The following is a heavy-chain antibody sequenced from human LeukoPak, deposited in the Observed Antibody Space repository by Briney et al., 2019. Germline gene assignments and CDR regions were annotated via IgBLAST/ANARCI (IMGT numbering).Heavy chain of an antibody. CDR3: ARDRYYDFWSGYYTAWFDP. V-gene: IGHV4-61*02. Sequence: SQTLSLTCTVSGGSISSGSYYWSRIRQPAGKGLEWIGRIYTSGSTNYNPSLKSRVTISVDTSKNQFSLKLSSVTAADTAVYYCARDRYYDFWSGYYTAWFDPWGQGTLVTVSS. CDR1: GGSISSGSYY. CDR2: IYTSGST. D-gene: IGHD3-3*01. J-gene: IGHJ5*02.